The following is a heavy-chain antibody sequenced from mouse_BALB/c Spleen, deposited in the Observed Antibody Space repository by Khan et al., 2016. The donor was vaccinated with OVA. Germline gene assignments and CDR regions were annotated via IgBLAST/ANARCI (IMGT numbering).Heavy chain of an antibody. CDR3: VRFYDPYYAMDY. V-gene: IGHV2-9*02. CDR1: GFSLTSYG. D-gene: IGHD2-3*01. J-gene: IGHJ4*01. CDR2: IWAGGST. Sequence: VELVESGPGLVAPSQSLSITCTVSGFSLTSYGVNWVRQPPGKGLEWLGVIWAGGSTNYNSALMSRLSISKDNSKSQVFLKMNSLQTDDTAMSYCVRFYDPYYAMDYWGQGTSVTVSS.